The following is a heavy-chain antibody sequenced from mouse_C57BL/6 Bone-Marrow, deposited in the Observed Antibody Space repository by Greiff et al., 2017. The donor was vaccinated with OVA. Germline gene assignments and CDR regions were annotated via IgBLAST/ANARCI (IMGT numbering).Heavy chain of an antibody. CDR3: ARDGDDDDPYYFDY. Sequence: QVQLQQPGAELVMPGASVKLSCKASGYTFTSYWMHWVKQRPGQGLEWIGEIDPSDSYTNYNQKFKGKSTLTVDKSSSTAYMQLSSLTSEDSAVYYCARDGDDDDPYYFDYWGQGTTLTVSS. D-gene: IGHD2-4*01. CDR1: GYTFTSYW. CDR2: IDPSDSYT. J-gene: IGHJ2*01. V-gene: IGHV1-69*01.